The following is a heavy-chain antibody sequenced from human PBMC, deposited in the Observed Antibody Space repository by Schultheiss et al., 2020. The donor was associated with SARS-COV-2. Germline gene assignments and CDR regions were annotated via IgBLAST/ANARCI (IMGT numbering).Heavy chain of an antibody. CDR2: INHSGST. CDR1: GGSFSGYY. Sequence: SETLSLTCAVYGGSFSGYYWSWIRQPPGKGLEWIGEINHSGSTNYNPSLKSRVTISVDKSKNQFSLKLSSVTAADTAVYYCARGGRGVVVPAAIDRAGKNWFDPWGQGTLVTVAS. J-gene: IGHJ5*02. CDR3: ARGGRGVVVPAAIDRAGKNWFDP. D-gene: IGHD2-2*01. V-gene: IGHV4-34*01.